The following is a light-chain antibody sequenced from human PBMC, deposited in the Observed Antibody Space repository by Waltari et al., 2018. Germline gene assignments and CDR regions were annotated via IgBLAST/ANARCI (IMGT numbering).Light chain of an antibody. V-gene: IGLV1-40*01. CDR1: SSTIGAGYL. Sequence: QSVLTQPPSVSGAPGPRVAIPCTGSSSTIGAGYLVHWYQQLPGTAPKLLIYANTNRPSGVPDRFSAYKSGTSASLAITGLQPGDEADYYCQCYDSRLSGSLFGGGTKVTVL. J-gene: IGLJ2*01. CDR3: QCYDSRLSGSL. CDR2: ANT.